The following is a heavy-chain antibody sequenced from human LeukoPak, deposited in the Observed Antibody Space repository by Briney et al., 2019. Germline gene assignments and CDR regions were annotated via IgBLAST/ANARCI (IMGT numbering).Heavy chain of an antibody. CDR2: ITGSGGNT. V-gene: IGHV3-23*01. CDR3: AKAASSSWPSYYYGMDV. CDR1: GFNFANHA. J-gene: IGHJ6*02. Sequence: SGGSLRLSCAASGFNFANHAMSWVRQAPGKGLEWVSVITGSGGNTYYADSVKGRFTISKDNSKNTVYLQMSSLRVDDTAVYYCAKAASSSWPSYYYGMDVWGQGTTVTVSS. D-gene: IGHD6-13*01.